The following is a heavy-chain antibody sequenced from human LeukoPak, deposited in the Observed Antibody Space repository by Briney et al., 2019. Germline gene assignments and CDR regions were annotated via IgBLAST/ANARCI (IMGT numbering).Heavy chain of an antibody. CDR2: IRYDGSNK. CDR1: GFTFSSYG. Sequence: GGSLRLSCAASGFTFSSYGMHWVRQAPGKGLEWVAFIRYDGSNKYYADSVKGRFTISRDNSKNTLYLQMNSLRAEDAAVYYCAKFPIRTRWVLIPFDYWGQGTLVTVSS. D-gene: IGHD3-16*01. CDR3: AKFPIRTRWVLIPFDY. V-gene: IGHV3-30*02. J-gene: IGHJ4*02.